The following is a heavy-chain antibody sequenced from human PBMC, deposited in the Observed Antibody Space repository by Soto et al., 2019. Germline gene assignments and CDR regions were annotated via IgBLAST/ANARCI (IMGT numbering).Heavy chain of an antibody. V-gene: IGHV4-34*01. J-gene: IGHJ3*01. CDR1: GGSFSGYY. CDR2: INHSGST. D-gene: IGHD2-8*02. CDR3: ARDHTLAFLV. Sequence: QVQLQQWGAGLLKPSETLSLTCAVYGGSFSGYYWSWIRQPPGKGLEWIGEINHSGSTNYNPSLKSRVTLSVDTSKNQFSLKLSSVTAEDTAVYYCARDHTLAFLVWVQGAMVTV.